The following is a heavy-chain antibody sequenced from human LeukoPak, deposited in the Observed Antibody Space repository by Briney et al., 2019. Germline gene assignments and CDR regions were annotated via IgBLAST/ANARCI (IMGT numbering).Heavy chain of an antibody. CDR3: ARLLLYSGSLYYFDY. CDR1: GGSISSSYYY. Sequence: SETLSLTCTVSGGSISSSYYYWGWIHQPPGKGLEWIGSIYYGGSTYYNPSLKSRVTISVDTSKNQFSLRLSSVTAADTAVYYCARLLLYSGSLYYFDYWGQGTLVTVSS. J-gene: IGHJ4*02. D-gene: IGHD1-26*01. V-gene: IGHV4-39*01. CDR2: IYYGGST.